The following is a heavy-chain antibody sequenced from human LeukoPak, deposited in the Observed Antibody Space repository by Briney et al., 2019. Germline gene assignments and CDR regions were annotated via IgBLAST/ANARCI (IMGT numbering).Heavy chain of an antibody. D-gene: IGHD3-9*01. J-gene: IGHJ4*02. Sequence: GGSLRLSCAASGFTFTSYAMICVRQAPGKGLEWVSVISGSGGRTYFADSVKGRFTSYRDNSQNTVYLQINIMRAEDTALYYCAKGPTSHDILTGCWIDYWGQGTLVTVSS. CDR1: GFTFTSYA. CDR2: ISGSGGRT. CDR3: AKGPTSHDILTGCWIDY. V-gene: IGHV3-23*01.